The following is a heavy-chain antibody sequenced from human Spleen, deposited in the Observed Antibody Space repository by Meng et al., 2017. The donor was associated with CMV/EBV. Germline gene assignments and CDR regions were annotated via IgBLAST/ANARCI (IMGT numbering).Heavy chain of an antibody. CDR2: ARNKASSDST. V-gene: IGHV3-72*01. J-gene: IGHJ4*02. CDR1: GFTFSDPY. D-gene: IGHD1-26*01. Sequence: GGSLRLSCAASGFTFSDPYMDWVRQAPGKGLEWVGRARNKASSDSTSYAASVKGRFIVSRDDSKNSLYLQMNSLKTEDTAIYYCARGSGSYEFFDYWGQGTLVTVSS. CDR3: ARGSGSYEFFDY.